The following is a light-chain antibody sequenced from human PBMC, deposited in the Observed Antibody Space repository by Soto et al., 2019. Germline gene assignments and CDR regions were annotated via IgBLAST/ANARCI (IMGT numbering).Light chain of an antibody. J-gene: IGLJ3*02. CDR1: SSDVGGYNY. CDR2: DVS. Sequence: QSALTQPASVSGSPGQSITISCTGTSSDVGGYNYVSWYQQYPGKAPKVMIFDVSNRPSGVSDRFSGSKSGNTAFLTISGLQAEDEADYYCSSYTSSSTRLFSGGTKLTVL. V-gene: IGLV2-14*01. CDR3: SSYTSSSTRL.